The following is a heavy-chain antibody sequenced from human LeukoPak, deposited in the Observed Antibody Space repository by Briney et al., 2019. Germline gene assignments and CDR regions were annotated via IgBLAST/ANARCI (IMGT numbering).Heavy chain of an antibody. CDR1: GFTFSSYG. CDR3: ASRRKRSYCSGGSCYAPRYDY. J-gene: IGHJ4*02. V-gene: IGHV3-30*03. CDR2: ISYDGSNK. Sequence: PGGSLRLSCAASGFTFSSYGMHWVRQAPGKGLEWVAVISYDGSNKYYADSVKGRFTISRDNSKNTLYLQMNSLRAEDTAVYYCASRRKRSYCSGGSCYAPRYDYWGQGTLVTVSS. D-gene: IGHD2-15*01.